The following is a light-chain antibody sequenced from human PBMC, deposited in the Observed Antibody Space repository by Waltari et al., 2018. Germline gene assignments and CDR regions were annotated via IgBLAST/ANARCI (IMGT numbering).Light chain of an antibody. V-gene: IGLV2-14*03. CDR1: SSDIGAYNY. Sequence: QSALPQPASVSGSPGQSITISCTGTSSDIGAYNYVSLYQQHPGKVTKVIIYNVNEQPARVSRRFSGSKSGNTASLTISGLQAEDESDYYCGSYTGSDIYLFGTGTKVTVL. CDR3: GSYTGSDIYL. J-gene: IGLJ1*01. CDR2: NVN.